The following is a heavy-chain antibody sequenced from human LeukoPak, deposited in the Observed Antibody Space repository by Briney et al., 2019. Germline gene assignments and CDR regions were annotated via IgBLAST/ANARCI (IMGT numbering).Heavy chain of an antibody. Sequence: PGGPLRLSCAASGLTFNTYPMAWVRQAPGKGLEWVSRISGGGDTTYYTDSVKGRFTISRDNSKNTLFLQMNSLRAEDTAIYFCATDSNPFDFWGQGTLVTVSS. CDR3: ATDSNPFDF. CDR1: GLTFNTYP. CDR2: ISGGGDTT. J-gene: IGHJ4*02. V-gene: IGHV3-23*01. D-gene: IGHD6-13*01.